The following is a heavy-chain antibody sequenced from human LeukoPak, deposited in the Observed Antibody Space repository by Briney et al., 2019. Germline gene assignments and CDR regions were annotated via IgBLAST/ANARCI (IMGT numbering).Heavy chain of an antibody. D-gene: IGHD2-2*01. CDR2: MYSGGST. Sequence: GGSLRLSWASSGFTDSSNYMSWVRQAPANGLEPVSVMYSGGSTYYADSVKGRFTISIDNSKNKLYLQMKSLRAEDTAVYYCARERRYCSSTSCPYFDYWGQGTLVTVSS. V-gene: IGHV3-66*01. J-gene: IGHJ4*02. CDR1: GFTDSSNY. CDR3: ARERRYCSSTSCPYFDY.